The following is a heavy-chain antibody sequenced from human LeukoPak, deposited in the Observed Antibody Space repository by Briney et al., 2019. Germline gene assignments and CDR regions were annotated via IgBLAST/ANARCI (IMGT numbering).Heavy chain of an antibody. V-gene: IGHV1-69*05. J-gene: IGHJ3*02. CDR2: IIPIFGTA. D-gene: IGHD3-22*01. CDR1: GGTFSSYA. CDR3: ARGYTMTDAFDI. Sequence: ASVKASCKASGGTFSSYAISWVRQAPGQGLEWMGGIIPIFGTANYAQKFQGRVTITTDESTSTAYMELSSLRSEDTAVYYCARGYTMTDAFDIWGQGTMVTISS.